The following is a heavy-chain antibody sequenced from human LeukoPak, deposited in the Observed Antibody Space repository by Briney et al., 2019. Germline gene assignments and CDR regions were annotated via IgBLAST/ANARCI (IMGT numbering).Heavy chain of an antibody. J-gene: IGHJ4*02. Sequence: TSETLSLTCTVSGGSISSYYWSWIRQPAGKGLEWIGYIYYSGSTNYNPSLKSRVTISVDTSKNQFSLKLSSVTAADTAVYYCARVWSDSSGYYIYYFDYWGQGTLVTVSS. V-gene: IGHV4-59*01. CDR1: GGSISSYY. CDR2: IYYSGST. CDR3: ARVWSDSSGYYIYYFDY. D-gene: IGHD3-22*01.